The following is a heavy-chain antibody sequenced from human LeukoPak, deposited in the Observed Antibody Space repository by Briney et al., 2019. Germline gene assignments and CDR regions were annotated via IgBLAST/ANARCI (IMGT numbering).Heavy chain of an antibody. CDR2: FDPEDGET. V-gene: IGHV1-24*01. J-gene: IGHJ6*03. Sequence: ASVKVSCKVSGYTLTELSMHWVRQAPGKGLEWMGGFDPEDGETIYAQKFQGRVTMTEDTSTDTAYMELSSLRSEDTAVYYCATAPDNSYYMDVWGKGTTVTVSS. D-gene: IGHD1-14*01. CDR1: GYTLTELS. CDR3: ATAPDNSYYMDV.